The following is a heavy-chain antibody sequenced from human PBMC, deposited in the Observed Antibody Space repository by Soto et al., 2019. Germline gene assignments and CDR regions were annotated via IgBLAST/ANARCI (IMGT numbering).Heavy chain of an antibody. CDR2: IYYSGST. J-gene: IGHJ4*02. CDR1: GGSISSGGYY. Sequence: QVQLQESGPGLVKPSQTLSLTCTVSGGSISSGGYYWSWIRQHPGKGLEWIGYIYYSGSTYYNPSLKSRVTISVDTSKNQFSLKVSSVTAADTAVYYCARVGRRFGELLGAFDYWGQGTLVTVSS. CDR3: ARVGRRFGELLGAFDY. V-gene: IGHV4-31*03. D-gene: IGHD3-10*01.